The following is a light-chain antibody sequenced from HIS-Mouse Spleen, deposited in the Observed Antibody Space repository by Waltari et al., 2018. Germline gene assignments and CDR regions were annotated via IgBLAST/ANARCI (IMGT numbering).Light chain of an antibody. Sequence: DIQMTQSPSSLSASVGDRVTITCQASPDISNYLNWYQQKPGKAPKLLIYDASNLETGVPSRFSGSGSWTDFTLTISSLQPEDIATYYCQQYDNLPPVITFGQGTRLEIK. J-gene: IGKJ5*01. CDR2: DAS. V-gene: IGKV1-33*01. CDR3: QQYDNLPPVIT. CDR1: PDISNY.